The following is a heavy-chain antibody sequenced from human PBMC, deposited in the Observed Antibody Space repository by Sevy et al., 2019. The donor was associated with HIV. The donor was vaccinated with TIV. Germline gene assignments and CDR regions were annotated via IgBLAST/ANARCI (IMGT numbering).Heavy chain of an antibody. V-gene: IGHV3-48*02. Sequence: GGSLRLSCAASGFTFSSYSMNWVRQAPGKGLEWVSYISSSSSTIYYADSVKGRFTISRDNAKNSLYLQMNSLRDEDTAVDYCATDPSLIVGDYYFDYWGQGTLVTVSS. CDR2: ISSSSSTI. CDR3: ATDPSLIVGDYYFDY. CDR1: GFTFSSYS. D-gene: IGHD1-26*01. J-gene: IGHJ4*02.